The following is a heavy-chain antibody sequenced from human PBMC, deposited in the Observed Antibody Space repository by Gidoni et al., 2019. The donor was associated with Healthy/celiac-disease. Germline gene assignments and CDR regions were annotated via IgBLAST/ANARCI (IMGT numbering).Heavy chain of an antibody. J-gene: IGHJ6*02. D-gene: IGHD2-8*01. Sequence: EVQLVESGGGLVQPGGSLRLSCAASGFTFSSYSMNWVRQAPGKGLGWVSYISSSSSTIYYADSVKGRFTISRDNAKNSLYLQMNSLRDEDTAVYYCARDLLSPSHCTNGVCYDNYYYYGMDVWGQGTTVTVSS. CDR3: ARDLLSPSHCTNGVCYDNYYYYGMDV. CDR2: ISSSSSTI. CDR1: GFTFSSYS. V-gene: IGHV3-48*02.